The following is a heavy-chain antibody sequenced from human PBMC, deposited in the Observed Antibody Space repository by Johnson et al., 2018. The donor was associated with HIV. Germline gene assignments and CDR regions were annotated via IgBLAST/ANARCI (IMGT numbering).Heavy chain of an antibody. CDR3: TTEGFQFTGSYGALDI. D-gene: IGHD1-14*01. Sequence: QVQLVESGGGVVQPGRSLRLSCAASGFTFSSYDMHWVRQAPGKGLEWVSFISYDGSNTYYADSVKGRFTISRDNAKNPLYLQMNSLKIEDTAVYYCTTEGFQFTGSYGALDILGQGTMVTVSS. V-gene: IGHV3-30-3*01. J-gene: IGHJ3*02. CDR2: ISYDGSNT. CDR1: GFTFSSYD.